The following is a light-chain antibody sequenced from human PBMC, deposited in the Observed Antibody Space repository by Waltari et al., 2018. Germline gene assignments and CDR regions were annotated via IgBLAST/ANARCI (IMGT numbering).Light chain of an antibody. J-gene: IGKJ3*01. V-gene: IGKV3-11*01. CDR1: QAVLTY. CDR3: QQRTIWPWT. CDR2: GAS. Sequence: EIVLTQSPATLALSPGERATLSCRASQAVLTYLAWYQQKPGQAPRLLIHGASKRATGIPARFSGSGSGTAFTLTISSLEPEDFAVYYCQQRTIWPWTFGPGTKVNIK.